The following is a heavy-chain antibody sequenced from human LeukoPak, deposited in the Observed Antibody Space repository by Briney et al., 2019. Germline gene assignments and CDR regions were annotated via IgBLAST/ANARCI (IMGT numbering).Heavy chain of an antibody. J-gene: IGHJ4*02. CDR1: GFTFSSYA. CDR3: AKDTSIGKYCTNGVCSPFDY. D-gene: IGHD2-8*01. CDR2: ISDSGDYT. Sequence: GGSLTLSCAGSGFTFSSYAMSWVRQAPGRGLEWVSFISDSGDYTSYADSVRGRFTISRDNSRNTLYLHMISLRPEDTAVYYCAKDTSIGKYCTNGVCSPFDYWGQGTLVTVSS. V-gene: IGHV3-23*01.